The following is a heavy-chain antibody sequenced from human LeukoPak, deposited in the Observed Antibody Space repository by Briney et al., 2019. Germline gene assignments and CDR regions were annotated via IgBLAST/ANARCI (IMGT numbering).Heavy chain of an antibody. Sequence: GGSLRLSCAASGFTFITYSMNWVRQAPGKGLEWVSYISSSSSTIYYADSVKGRFTISRDNAKNSLYLQMNSLRAEDTAVYYCARHGTYGESLNWFDPWGQGTLVTVSS. CDR1: GFTFITYS. CDR2: ISSSSSTI. V-gene: IGHV3-48*01. J-gene: IGHJ5*02. CDR3: ARHGTYGESLNWFDP. D-gene: IGHD4-17*01.